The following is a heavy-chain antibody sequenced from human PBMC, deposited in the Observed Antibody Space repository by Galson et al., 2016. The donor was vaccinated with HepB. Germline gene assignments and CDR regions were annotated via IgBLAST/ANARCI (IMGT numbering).Heavy chain of an antibody. CDR1: GFTLTNYG. D-gene: IGHD2-15*01. Sequence: SLRLSCAASGFTLTNYGMHWVRQAPGKGLEWVAMISYDGSAEYYADSVKGRFTISRDNAKKSLYLQLNSLRDEDTAVYFCARDERDRGGWYGYIDSWGKGIRVTVTS. CDR3: ARDERDRGGWYGYIDS. CDR2: ISYDGSAE. J-gene: IGHJ4*02. V-gene: IGHV3-30*03.